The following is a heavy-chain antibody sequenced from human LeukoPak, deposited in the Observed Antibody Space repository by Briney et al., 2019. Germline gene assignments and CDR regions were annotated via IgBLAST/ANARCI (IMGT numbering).Heavy chain of an antibody. CDR2: INHSGST. D-gene: IGHD2-2*01. V-gene: IGHV4-34*01. CDR1: CGSFSGYY. J-gene: IGHJ6*03. Sequence: PSETLSLTCAVYCGSFSGYYWSWIRQPPGKGLEWIGEINHSGSTNYNPSLKSRVTISVDTSKNQFSLKLSSVTAADTAVYYCARHGYCSSTSCYGYYYMDVWGKGTTVTTSS. CDR3: ARHGYCSSTSCYGYYYMDV.